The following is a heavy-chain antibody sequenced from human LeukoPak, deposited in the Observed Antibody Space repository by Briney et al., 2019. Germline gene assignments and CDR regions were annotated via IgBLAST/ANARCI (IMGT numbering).Heavy chain of an antibody. CDR3: AADTHRSDSSGYRDFDY. CDR1: GFTFTSSA. V-gene: IGHV1-58*01. J-gene: IGHJ4*02. Sequence: SMKVSFKGTGFTFTSSAVQWVRPPRGKRLEWIGCIDVSSGNTNYAQKFQERVTIPRDMSTSTAYMELSSLRSEDTAVYCCAADTHRSDSSGYRDFDYWGQGTLVTVSS. CDR2: IDVSSGNT. D-gene: IGHD3-22*01.